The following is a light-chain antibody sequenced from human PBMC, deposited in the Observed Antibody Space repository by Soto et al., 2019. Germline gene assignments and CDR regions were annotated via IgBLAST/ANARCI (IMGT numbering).Light chain of an antibody. CDR3: SSFTTSSTVV. J-gene: IGLJ2*01. V-gene: IGLV2-14*01. CDR2: DVN. CDR1: SSDVGGYNY. Sequence: QSALTQPASVSGSPGQSITISCTGTSSDVGGYNYDSWYQHHPGKAPKLMIYDVNNRPSGVSDRFSGSKSGNTASLTISGLQAGDEADYYCSSFTTSSTVVFGGGTKLTVL.